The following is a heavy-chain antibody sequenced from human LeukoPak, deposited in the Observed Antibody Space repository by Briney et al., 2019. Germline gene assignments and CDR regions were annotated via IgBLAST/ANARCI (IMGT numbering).Heavy chain of an antibody. D-gene: IGHD3-10*01. J-gene: IGHJ6*03. CDR3: ARGGSGSFYYYYMDV. Sequence: GGSLRLSCAASGFTFSSYAMSWVRQAPGKGLEWVANIKQVGSEKYYVDSVKGRFTISRDNAKNSLYLQMNSLRAEDTAVYYCARGGSGSFYYYYMDVWGEGASVTVYS. CDR1: GFTFSSYA. CDR2: IKQVGSEK. V-gene: IGHV3-7*01.